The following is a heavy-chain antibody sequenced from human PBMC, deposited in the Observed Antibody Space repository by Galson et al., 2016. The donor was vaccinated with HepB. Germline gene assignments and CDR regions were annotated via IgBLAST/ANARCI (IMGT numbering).Heavy chain of an antibody. D-gene: IGHD3-22*01. V-gene: IGHV3-30*04. J-gene: IGHJ2*01. CDR3: ARVSVVRRYFDL. CDR2: ISYDGSSK. Sequence: LRLSCAASGFTFSSYAMHWVRQAPGKGLEWVAVISYDGSSKYYADSVKGRFTISRDNSKNTLHVQMNSLNSEDTAVYYCARVSVVRRYFDLWGRGTLVTVSS. CDR1: GFTFSSYA.